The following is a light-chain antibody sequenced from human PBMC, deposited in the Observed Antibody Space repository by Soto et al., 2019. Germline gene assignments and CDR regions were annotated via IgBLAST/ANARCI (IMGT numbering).Light chain of an antibody. CDR1: QSVSSN. J-gene: IGKJ5*01. CDR2: GAS. CDR3: QQYNNWPPIT. V-gene: IGKV3-15*01. Sequence: EIVMTQSPATLSVSPGERATLSCRASQSVSSNLAWYQQKPGQAPRLLIYGASTRATGVPARFSGSRSGTEVSITISSLQSEDFAVYYWQQYNNWPPITFGQGTRLEIK.